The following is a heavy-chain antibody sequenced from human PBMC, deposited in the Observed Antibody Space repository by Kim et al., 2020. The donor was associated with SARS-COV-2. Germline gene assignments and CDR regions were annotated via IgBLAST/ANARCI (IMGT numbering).Heavy chain of an antibody. Sequence: GGSLRLSCLASGFTFSSYAMSWIRQAPGKGPEWVAVTSSDGSIIYYADSVKGRFTISMANSRNTLYLDMDSLSAQDTAIYYCAREGYASGTMGDFDYWGRGTLVPVSS. J-gene: IGHJ4*02. D-gene: IGHD3-10*01. V-gene: IGHV3-30*04. CDR1: GFTFSSYA. CDR2: TSSDGSII. CDR3: AREGYASGTMGDFDY.